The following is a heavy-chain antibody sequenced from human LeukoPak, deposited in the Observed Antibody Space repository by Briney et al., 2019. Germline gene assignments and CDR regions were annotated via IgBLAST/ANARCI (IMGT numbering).Heavy chain of an antibody. Sequence: GGSLRLSCAASGFTFNTYNMNWVRQAPGKGLEWVSSISSSSSDIYYADSVKGRFTISRDNTENSLYLQVNSLRAEETAVYYCAREHCSGGTCYFDYWGQGTLVAVSS. CDR3: AREHCSGGTCYFDY. V-gene: IGHV3-21*01. CDR1: GFTFNTYN. J-gene: IGHJ4*02. CDR2: ISSSSSDI. D-gene: IGHD2-15*01.